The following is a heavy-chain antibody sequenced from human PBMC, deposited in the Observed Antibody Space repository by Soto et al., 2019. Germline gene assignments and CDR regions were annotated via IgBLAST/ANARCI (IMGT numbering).Heavy chain of an antibody. CDR3: ARGVDSLLYY. Sequence: SETLSLTCAVYGGSFSGYYWSWIRQPPGKGLEWIGEINHSGSTNYNPSLKSRVTISVDTSKNQFSLKLSSVTAADTAVYYCARGVDSLLYYWGQGTLVTVSS. J-gene: IGHJ4*02. V-gene: IGHV4-34*01. D-gene: IGHD5-18*01. CDR1: GGSFSGYY. CDR2: INHSGST.